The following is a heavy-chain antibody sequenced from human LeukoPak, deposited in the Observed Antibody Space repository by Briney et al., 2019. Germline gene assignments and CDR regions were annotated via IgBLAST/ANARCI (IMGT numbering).Heavy chain of an antibody. CDR1: GGSISSGDYY. CDR2: IYYSGST. Sequence: SQTLSLTCTVSGGSISSGDYYWSWIRQPPGKGLEWIGYIYYSGSTNYNPSLKSRVIISVDTSKNQFSLKLSSVTTADTAVYYCASNDYGDYQSDYWGQGTLVTVSS. D-gene: IGHD4-17*01. J-gene: IGHJ4*02. V-gene: IGHV4-61*08. CDR3: ASNDYGDYQSDY.